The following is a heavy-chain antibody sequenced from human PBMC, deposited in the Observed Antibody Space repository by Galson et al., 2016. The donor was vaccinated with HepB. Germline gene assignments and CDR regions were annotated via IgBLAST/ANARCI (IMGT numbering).Heavy chain of an antibody. CDR3: AGDHVYCVEYSCSAHNWFDV. CDR2: ISYDETNK. V-gene: IGHV3-30-3*01. CDR1: GFTFNSYA. J-gene: IGHJ5*02. D-gene: IGHD6-6*01. Sequence: SLRLSCAGSGFTFNSYAIHWVRQAPGKGLEWVAIISYDETNKIYTDPVKGRFTISRDNSKNTVFLQMDNLRTEDTALYFCAGDHVYCVEYSCSAHNWFDVWGQGTLVIVSS.